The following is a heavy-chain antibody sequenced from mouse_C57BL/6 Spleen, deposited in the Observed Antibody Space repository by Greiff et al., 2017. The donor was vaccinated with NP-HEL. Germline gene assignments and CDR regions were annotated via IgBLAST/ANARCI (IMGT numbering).Heavy chain of an antibody. CDR3: AGDGYDEAWFAY. CDR1: GYTFTSYW. D-gene: IGHD2-2*01. CDR2: INPSNGGT. V-gene: IGHV1-53*01. J-gene: IGHJ3*01. Sequence: QVQLQQPGTELVKPGASVKLSCKASGYTFTSYWMHWVKQRPGQGLEWIGNINPSNGGTNYNEKFKSKATLTVDKSSSTAYMQISSLTSEDSAVYYCAGDGYDEAWFAYWGQGTLVTVSA.